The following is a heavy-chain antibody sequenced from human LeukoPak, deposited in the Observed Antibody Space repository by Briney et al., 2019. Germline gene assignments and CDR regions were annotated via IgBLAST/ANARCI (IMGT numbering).Heavy chain of an antibody. D-gene: IGHD2-15*01. CDR2: ISSSGSTI. CDR3: ARDECSGGSCYSFNNWFDP. J-gene: IGHJ5*02. CDR1: GFTFSSYS. Sequence: GGSLRLSCASSGFTFSSYSMNWVRQAPGKGLEWVSSISSSGSTIYYADSVKGRFTISRDNAKNTLYLQMNSLRAEDTAVYYCARDECSGGSCYSFNNWFDPWGQGTLVTVSS. V-gene: IGHV3-21*01.